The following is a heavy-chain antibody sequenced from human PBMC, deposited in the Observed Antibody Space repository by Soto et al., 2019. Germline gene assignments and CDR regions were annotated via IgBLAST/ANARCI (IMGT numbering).Heavy chain of an antibody. CDR2: IIPLLGTV. Sequence: QGQLVQSGAEVKKPGSSVKVSCRASGATFTNSVITWVRKGPGQGLEFMGGIIPLLGTVDYAENFQGRVTLTADKVTNPGYFEKRRPRYDDPAGYFCARSGPPPPPKPQSFLGLEVLGHGTTVSV. CDR3: ARSGPPPPPKPQSFLGLEV. CDR1: GATFTNSV. D-gene: IGHD1-26*01. J-gene: IGHJ6*02. V-gene: IGHV1-69*06.